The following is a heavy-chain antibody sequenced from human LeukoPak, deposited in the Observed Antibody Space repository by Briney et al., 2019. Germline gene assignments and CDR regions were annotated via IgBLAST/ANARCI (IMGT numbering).Heavy chain of an antibody. Sequence: PSETLSLTCTVSSYSISGGYYWGWIRQPPGKGLEWIGSIYHSGSTYYNPSLNSRVTISADTSKNQFSLKLSSVTAADTAVYYCARDDHSSSWPNFDYWGQGTLVTVSS. CDR2: IYHSGST. V-gene: IGHV4-38-2*02. J-gene: IGHJ4*02. CDR1: SYSISGGYY. D-gene: IGHD6-13*01. CDR3: ARDDHSSSWPNFDY.